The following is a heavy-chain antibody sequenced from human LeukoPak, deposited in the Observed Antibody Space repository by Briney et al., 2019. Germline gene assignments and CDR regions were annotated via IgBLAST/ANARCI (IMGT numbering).Heavy chain of an antibody. CDR2: IYHRGST. D-gene: IGHD3-22*01. Sequence: PSETLSLTCTVSGYSISSGYYWGWIRQPPGKGLEWIGSIYHRGSTYYNPSLKSRVTISVDTSKNQFSLKLSSVTAADTAVYYCARVYYYDSSGYSHADYWGQGTLVTVSS. CDR3: ARVYYYDSSGYSHADY. V-gene: IGHV4-38-2*02. CDR1: GYSISSGYY. J-gene: IGHJ4*02.